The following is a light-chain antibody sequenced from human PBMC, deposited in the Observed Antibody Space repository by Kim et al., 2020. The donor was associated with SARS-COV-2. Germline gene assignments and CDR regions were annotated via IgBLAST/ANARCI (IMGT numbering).Light chain of an antibody. CDR1: QSISSH. Sequence: DIQMTQSPSTLTASVGDRVTITCRTTQSISSHLNWYQQKPGRAPKLLISAASTLQGGVPSRFSGSGSETDFTLTISSLQPEDFATYFCQQSYITPFTFGPGTKVDIK. V-gene: IGKV1-39*01. J-gene: IGKJ3*01. CDR2: AAS. CDR3: QQSYITPFT.